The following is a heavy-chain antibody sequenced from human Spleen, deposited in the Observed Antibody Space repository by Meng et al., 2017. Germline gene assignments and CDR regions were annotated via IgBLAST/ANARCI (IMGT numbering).Heavy chain of an antibody. CDR2: ISASDGTT. CDR1: GFSFSNYY. V-gene: IGHV3-23*01. J-gene: IGHJ4*02. D-gene: IGHD6-13*01. CDR3: AKYGQLLPEGH. Sequence: EVQLLESGGGLVQPGGSLILSCVASGFSFSNYYMSWVRQAPGKGLEWVSTISASDGTTYYADSVRGRFAISRDNSENTLYLQMNSLRAEDTAVYHCAKYGQLLPEGHWGQGTLVTVSS.